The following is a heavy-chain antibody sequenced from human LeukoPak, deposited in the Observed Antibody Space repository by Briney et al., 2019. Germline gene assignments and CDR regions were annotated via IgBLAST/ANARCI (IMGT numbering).Heavy chain of an antibody. D-gene: IGHD5-12*01. CDR3: ARLSHSGYDFDY. CDR2: IYPGDSET. Sequence: GESLKISCKGSGYSFTTYWIGWVRQMPGKGLEWMGIIYPGDSETRYSPSFQGQVTISGDKSISTAYLQWRSLKASDTAMYYCARLSHSGYDFDYWGQGTLVTVSS. CDR1: GYSFTTYW. V-gene: IGHV5-51*01. J-gene: IGHJ4*02.